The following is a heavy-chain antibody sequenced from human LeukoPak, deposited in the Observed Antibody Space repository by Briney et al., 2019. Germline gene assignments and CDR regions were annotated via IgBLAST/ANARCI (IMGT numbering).Heavy chain of an antibody. D-gene: IGHD2-2*01. CDR1: GFTFNRDW. CDR3: ARDTRPYCSSTSCYVSTNYYYYGMDV. CDR2: IKEDGSEK. Sequence: GGSLRLSCTASGFTFNRDWTAWVRQAPGKGLEWVANIKEDGSEKNYVDSVKGRFTISRDNAENSVYLQMNDLRAEDTGVYYCARDTRPYCSSTSCYVSTNYYYYGMDVWGQGTTVTVSS. J-gene: IGHJ6*02. V-gene: IGHV3-7*01.